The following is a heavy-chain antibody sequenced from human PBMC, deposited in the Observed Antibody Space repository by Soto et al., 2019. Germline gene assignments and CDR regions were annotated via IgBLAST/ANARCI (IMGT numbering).Heavy chain of an antibody. J-gene: IGHJ6*02. D-gene: IGHD2-15*01. Sequence: QVQLQELGPGLVKPSGTLSLTCAVSGGSISSSNWWSWVRQPPGKGLEWIGEIYHSGSTNYNPSLKSRVTISVDKSKNQFSLKLSSVTAADTAVYYCARDCSGGSCYYYYGMDVWGQGTTVTVSS. CDR1: GGSISSSNW. V-gene: IGHV4-4*02. CDR2: IYHSGST. CDR3: ARDCSGGSCYYYYGMDV.